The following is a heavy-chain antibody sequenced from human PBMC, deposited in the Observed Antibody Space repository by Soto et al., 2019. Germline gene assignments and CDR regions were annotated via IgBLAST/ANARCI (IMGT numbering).Heavy chain of an antibody. Sequence: EVKLVESGGGLVQPGGSLRLSCAVSGFTLSDYYIDWVRQAPGKGLEWLARSRDKANSFSTDYAASVKGRLSISRDDSESSVFLQMNSLRTEDTALYYCARTKSYGADDVWGQGTVVIVSS. CDR2: SRDKANSFST. D-gene: IGHD4-17*01. CDR3: ARTKSYGADDV. CDR1: GFTLSDYY. J-gene: IGHJ3*01. V-gene: IGHV3-72*01.